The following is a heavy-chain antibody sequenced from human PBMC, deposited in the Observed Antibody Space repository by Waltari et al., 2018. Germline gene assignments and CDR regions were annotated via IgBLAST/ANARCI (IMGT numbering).Heavy chain of an antibody. D-gene: IGHD2-15*01. V-gene: IGHV1-69*12. CDR3: ARANDPGYCSGGSCFDY. Sequence: QVQLVQSGAEVKKPGSSVKVSCKASGGTFSSYAISWVRQAPGQGLEWMGGIIPIFGKANYDQKFQGRVTITADESTSTAYMELSSLRSEDTAVYYCARANDPGYCSGGSCFDYWGQGTLVTVSS. CDR1: GGTFSSYA. CDR2: IIPIFGKA. J-gene: IGHJ4*02.